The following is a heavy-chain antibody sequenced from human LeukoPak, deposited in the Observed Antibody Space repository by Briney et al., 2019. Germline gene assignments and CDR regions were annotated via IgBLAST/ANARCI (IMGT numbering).Heavy chain of an antibody. CDR1: GGSISSYY. CDR2: IYTSGST. Sequence: SETLSLTCTVSGGSISSYYWSWIRQPAGKGLEWIGRIYTSGSTYYNPSLKSRVTMSVDTSKNQFSLKLSSVTAADTAVYYCARGLRYYDSSGYRTGYWFDPWGQGTLVTVSS. D-gene: IGHD3-22*01. V-gene: IGHV4-4*07. J-gene: IGHJ5*02. CDR3: ARGLRYYDSSGYRTGYWFDP.